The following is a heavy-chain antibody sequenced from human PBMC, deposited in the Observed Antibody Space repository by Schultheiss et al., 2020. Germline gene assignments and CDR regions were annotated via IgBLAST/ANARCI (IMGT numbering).Heavy chain of an antibody. CDR3: ASTVGATTGGPVDY. V-gene: IGHV1-18*01. Sequence: ASVKVSCKASGYTFTSYGISWVRQAPGQGLEWMGWISAYNGNTNYAQKLQGRVTMTTDTSTSTAYMELRSLRSDDTAVYYCASTVGATTGGPVDYWGQGTLVTVYS. CDR1: GYTFTSYG. D-gene: IGHD1-26*01. J-gene: IGHJ4*02. CDR2: ISAYNGNT.